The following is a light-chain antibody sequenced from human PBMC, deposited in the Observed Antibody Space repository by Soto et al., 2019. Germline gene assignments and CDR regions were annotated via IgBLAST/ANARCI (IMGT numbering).Light chain of an antibody. J-gene: IGKJ1*01. V-gene: IGKV3-15*01. CDR1: QSVSNN. Sequence: IVMTQSPASLSVSPGEGATLSCRASQSVSNNLAWYQQKPGQAPGLLIYGASTRATGIPARFSGSGSGTDFTLTISSLQSEDFAVYYCQQYNNWPRGTLGQGTRWIS. CDR3: QQYNNWPRGT. CDR2: GAS.